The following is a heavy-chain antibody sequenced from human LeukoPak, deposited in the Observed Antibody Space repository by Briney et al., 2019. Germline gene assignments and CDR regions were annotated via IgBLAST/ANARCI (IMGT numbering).Heavy chain of an antibody. CDR2: IYYSGST. J-gene: IGHJ4*02. CDR1: GGSISSSSYY. CDR3: ARGYKYYDSSVINERSGPADY. D-gene: IGHD3-22*01. V-gene: IGHV4-39*01. Sequence: SETLSLTCTVSGGSISSSSYYWGWIRQPPGKGLEWIGSIYYSGSTYYNPSLKSRVTISVDTSKNQFSLKLSSVTAADTAVYYCARGYKYYDSSVINERSGPADYWGQGTLVTVSS.